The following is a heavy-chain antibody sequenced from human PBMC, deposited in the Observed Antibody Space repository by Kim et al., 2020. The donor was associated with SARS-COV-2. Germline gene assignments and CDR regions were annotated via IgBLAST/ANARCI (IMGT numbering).Heavy chain of an antibody. J-gene: IGHJ5*02. D-gene: IGHD6-19*01. CDR2: INWNGGST. Sequence: GGSLRLSCAASGFTFDDYGMSWVRQAPGKGLEWVSGINWNGGSTGYAYSVKGRFTISRDNAKNSLYLQMNSLRAEDTALYYCARDQYSSGWLGDWFDPWGQGTLVTVSS. V-gene: IGHV3-20*04. CDR3: ARDQYSSGWLGDWFDP. CDR1: GFTFDDYG.